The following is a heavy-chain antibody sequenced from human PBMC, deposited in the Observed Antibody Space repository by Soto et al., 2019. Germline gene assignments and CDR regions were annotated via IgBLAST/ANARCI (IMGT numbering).Heavy chain of an antibody. CDR1: GGSFSGYY. V-gene: IGHV4-34*01. CDR3: ARGRGDGYNQNWYFDL. CDR2: SNNGGSS. J-gene: IGHJ2*01. Sequence: QVHLQQWGAGLLKPSETLSLTCAVYGGSFSGYYWSWIRQPPGKGREWIGESNNGGSSNYNPSLKGRGAMSVGASNNQFSLKLTSVTAADTAVYCCARGRGDGYNQNWYFDLWGRGTLVTVSS. D-gene: IGHD3-10*01.